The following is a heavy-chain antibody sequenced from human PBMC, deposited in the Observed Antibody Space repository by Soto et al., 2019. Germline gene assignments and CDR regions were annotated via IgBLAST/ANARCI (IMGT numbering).Heavy chain of an antibody. CDR1: GYTFTSYG. J-gene: IGHJ4*02. D-gene: IGHD5-18*01. Sequence: ASVKVSCKASGYTFTSYGISWVRQAPGQGLEWMGWISAYNGNTNYAQKLQGRVTMTTDTSTSTAYMELRSLRSDDTAVYYCARDEDAAMPHFFDYWGQGTPVTVSS. CDR3: ARDEDAAMPHFFDY. CDR2: ISAYNGNT. V-gene: IGHV1-18*04.